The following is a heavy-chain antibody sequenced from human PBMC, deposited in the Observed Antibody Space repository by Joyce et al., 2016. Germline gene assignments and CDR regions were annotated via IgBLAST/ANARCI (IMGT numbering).Heavy chain of an antibody. CDR3: ARGGSTYYPDFDF. CDR2: IIPMLDTP. D-gene: IGHD3-22*01. CDR1: GGTFSSYA. J-gene: IGHJ4*02. V-gene: IGHV1-69*01. Sequence: QVHLVQSGAQVKKTGSSVKVSCKGSGGTFSSYAISWVRQAPGQGLEWMGGIIPMLDTPNYEQKMQGRFTISADESTNTVYMELTSLRSEDTAVYYCARGGSTYYPDFDFWGQGTLVTVSS.